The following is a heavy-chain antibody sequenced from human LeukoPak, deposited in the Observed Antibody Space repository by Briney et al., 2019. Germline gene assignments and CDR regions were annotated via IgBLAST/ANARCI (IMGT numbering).Heavy chain of an antibody. CDR3: ARSERRGYSYGRFDY. D-gene: IGHD5-18*01. CDR1: GGSFSGYY. Sequence: ASETLSLTCAVYGGSFSGYYWSWIRQPPGKGLEWIGEINHSGSTNYNPSLKSRVTISVGTSKNQFSLKLSSVTAADTAVYYCARSERRGYSYGRFDYWGQGTLVTVSS. J-gene: IGHJ4*02. CDR2: INHSGST. V-gene: IGHV4-34*01.